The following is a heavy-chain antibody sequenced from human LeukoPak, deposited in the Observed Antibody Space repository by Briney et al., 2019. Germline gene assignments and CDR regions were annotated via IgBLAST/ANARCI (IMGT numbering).Heavy chain of an antibody. CDR2: INPNSGGT. J-gene: IGHJ6*02. CDR3: ARVDGVHYGMDV. V-gene: IGHV1-2*06. D-gene: IGHD3-16*01. Sequence: ASVKVSCKASGYTFTGYYMHWVRQAPGQGLEWMGRINPNSGGTNYAQKFQGRVTMTRDTSISTVYMELSRLRSDDTAVYYCARVDGVHYGMDVWGQGTTVTVSS. CDR1: GYTFTGYY.